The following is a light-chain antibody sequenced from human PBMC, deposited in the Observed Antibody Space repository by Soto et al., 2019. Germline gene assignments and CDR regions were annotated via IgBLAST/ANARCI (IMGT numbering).Light chain of an antibody. CDR3: QQRSNWPLT. CDR2: GAS. V-gene: IGKV3D-20*02. CDR1: QSVTNSY. Sequence: EIVMTQSPVTLSVSPGEIATLACRPSQSVTNSYLAWYQQKPGQAPRLLIFGASTRAAGIPARFSGSGSGTDFTLTISSLEPEDFAVYYCQQRSNWPLTFGGGTKVDIK. J-gene: IGKJ4*01.